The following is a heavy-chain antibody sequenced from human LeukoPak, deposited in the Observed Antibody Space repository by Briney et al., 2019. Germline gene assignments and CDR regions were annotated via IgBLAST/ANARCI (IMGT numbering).Heavy chain of an antibody. J-gene: IGHJ4*02. CDR3: ARALGEWLTLYYFDY. V-gene: IGHV3-21*01. Sequence: GGSLRLSCAAYGFTFSSYSMNWVRQAPGEGLEWVSSISSSSSYIYYADSVKGRFTISRDNAKNSLYLQMNSLRAEDTAVYYCARALGEWLTLYYFDYWGQGTLVTVSS. D-gene: IGHD6-19*01. CDR1: GFTFSSYS. CDR2: ISSSSSYI.